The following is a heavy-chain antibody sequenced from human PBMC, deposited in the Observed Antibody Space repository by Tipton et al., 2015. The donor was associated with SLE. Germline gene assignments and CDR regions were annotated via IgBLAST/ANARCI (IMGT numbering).Heavy chain of an antibody. V-gene: IGHV4-34*01. CDR1: GGSFSSYY. CDR3: ARGRAAAGSYYFDY. CDR2: INHSGST. D-gene: IGHD6-13*01. J-gene: IGHJ4*02. Sequence: TLSLTCAVYGGSFSSYYWSWIRQPPGKGLDWIGEINHSGSTNYNPSLKSRVTISVDTSKNQFSLKLSSVTAADTAVYYCARGRAAAGSYYFDYWGQGTLVTVSS.